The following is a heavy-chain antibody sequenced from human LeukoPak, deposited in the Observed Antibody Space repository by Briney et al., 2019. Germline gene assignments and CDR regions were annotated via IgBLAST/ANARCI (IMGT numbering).Heavy chain of an antibody. Sequence: PSETLSLTCTVSGYSISSGYYWGWIRQPPGKGLEWIGSIYHSGSTYYNPSLKSRVTISVDTSKNQFSLKLSSVTAADTAVYYCARVQFGIAVAGSPFDYWGQGTLVTVSS. V-gene: IGHV4-38-2*02. CDR2: IYHSGST. J-gene: IGHJ4*02. CDR1: GYSISSGYY. CDR3: ARVQFGIAVAGSPFDY. D-gene: IGHD6-19*01.